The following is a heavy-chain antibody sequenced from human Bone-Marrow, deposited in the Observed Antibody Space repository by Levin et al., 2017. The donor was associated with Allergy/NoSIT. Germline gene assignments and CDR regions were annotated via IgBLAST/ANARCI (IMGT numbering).Heavy chain of an antibody. V-gene: IGHV3-23*01. D-gene: IGHD2/OR15-2a*01. CDR1: GFVFSTFA. CDR2: ISGSGSTT. J-gene: IGHJ3*02. CDR3: AQDRHVALSLFHI. Sequence: GGSLRLSCAASGFVFSTFAMSWVRQAPGKGLEWVSAISGSGSTTYYADSVKGRFTISRDNSKNTLFLEMNSLRADDTGVYFCAQDRHVALSLFHIWGQGTTVIVSS.